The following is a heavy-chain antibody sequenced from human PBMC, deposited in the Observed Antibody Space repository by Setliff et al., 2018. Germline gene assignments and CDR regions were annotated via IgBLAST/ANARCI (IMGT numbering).Heavy chain of an antibody. V-gene: IGHV3-15*01. D-gene: IGHD3-16*01. J-gene: IGHJ4*02. CDR2: IKSKTDCGAI. Sequence: PGGSLRLSCAASGITFSIYSMNWVRQAPGKGPEWVGRIKSKTDCGAIDYGAPVKGRFTISRDDSGNTLYLQMNSLNTEDTAVYYCATAITWTSTRRFWGQGTLVTVSS. CDR3: ATAITWTSTRRF. CDR1: GITFSIYS.